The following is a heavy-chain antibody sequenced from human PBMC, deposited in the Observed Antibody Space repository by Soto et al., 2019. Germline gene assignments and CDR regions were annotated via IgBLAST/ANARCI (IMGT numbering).Heavy chain of an antibody. D-gene: IGHD6-6*01. V-gene: IGHV1-8*02. CDR3: ARGGYSSSDYYYYYMDV. J-gene: IGHJ6*03. CDR2: MNPNSGNT. Sequence: GASVKVSCKASGYTFTSYYMHWVRQAPGQGLEWMGWMNPNSGNTGYAQKFQGRVTMTRNTSISTAYMELSSLRSEDTAVYYCARGGYSSSDYYYYYMDVWGKGTTVTVSS. CDR1: GYTFTSYY.